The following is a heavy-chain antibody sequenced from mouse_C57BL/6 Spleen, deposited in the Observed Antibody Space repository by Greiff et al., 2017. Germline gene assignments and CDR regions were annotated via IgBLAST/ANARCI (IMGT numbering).Heavy chain of an antibody. V-gene: IGHV1-80*01. CDR2: IYPGDGDT. J-gene: IGHJ2*01. D-gene: IGHD2-1*01. Sequence: VKLQESGAELVKPGASVKISCKASGYAFSSYWMNWVKQRPGKGLEWIGQIYPGDGDTNYNGKFKGKATLTADKSSSTAYMQLSSLTSEDSAVYFCAREKGYGNYGRVDFDYWGQGTTLTVSS. CDR1: GYAFSSYW. CDR3: AREKGYGNYGRVDFDY.